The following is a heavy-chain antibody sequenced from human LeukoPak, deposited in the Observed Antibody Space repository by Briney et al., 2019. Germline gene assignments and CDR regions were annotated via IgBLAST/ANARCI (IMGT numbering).Heavy chain of an antibody. Sequence: SETLSLTCAVYGGSFSGYYWSWIRQPPGKGLEWIGEINHSGSTNYNPSLKSRITISVDTSRNQFSLQLSSVTAADTAVYYCARIHRYCSGGACYVLDNWGQGTLVAVSS. J-gene: IGHJ4*02. CDR2: INHSGST. CDR1: GGSFSGYY. V-gene: IGHV4-34*01. CDR3: ARIHRYCSGGACYVLDN. D-gene: IGHD2-15*01.